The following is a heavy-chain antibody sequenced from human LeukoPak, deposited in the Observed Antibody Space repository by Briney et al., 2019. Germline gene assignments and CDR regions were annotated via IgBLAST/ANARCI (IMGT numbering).Heavy chain of an antibody. V-gene: IGHV3-30*18. CDR3: AKAEPGPDY. D-gene: IGHD1-1*01. J-gene: IGHJ4*02. CDR2: ISYDGSNK. Sequence: GGSLRLSCAASGFTFSSYGMHWVRQAPGEGLEWVAVISYDGSNKYYADSVKGRFTISRDNSKNTLYLQMNSLRAEDTAVYYCAKAEPGPDYWGQGTLVTVSS. CDR1: GFTFSSYG.